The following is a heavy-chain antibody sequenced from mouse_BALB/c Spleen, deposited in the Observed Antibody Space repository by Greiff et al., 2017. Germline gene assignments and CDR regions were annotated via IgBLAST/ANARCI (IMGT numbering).Heavy chain of an antibody. J-gene: IGHJ2*01. CDR1: GFTFSSFG. CDR3: ARGTGGY. V-gene: IGHV5-17*02. CDR2: ISSGSSTI. Sequence: EVHLVESGGGLVQPGGSRKLSCAASGFTFSSFGMHWVRQAPEKGLEWVAYISSGSSTIYYADTVKGRFTISRDNPKNTLFLQMTSLRSEDTAMYYCARGTGGYWGQGTTLTVSS. D-gene: IGHD4-1*01.